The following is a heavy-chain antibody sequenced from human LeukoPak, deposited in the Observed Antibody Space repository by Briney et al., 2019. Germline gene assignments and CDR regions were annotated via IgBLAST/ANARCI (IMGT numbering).Heavy chain of an antibody. CDR3: ARHLDWDGAFDI. D-gene: IGHD3-3*01. J-gene: IGHJ3*02. CDR2: ISSNGGST. V-gene: IGHV3-64*01. CDR1: GFTFSSYA. Sequence: AGGSLRLSCAASGFTFSSYAMHWVRQAPGKGLEYVSAISSNGGSTYYANSVKGRFTISRDNSKNTLYLQMGSLRAEDMAVYYCARHLDWDGAFDIWGQGTMVTVSS.